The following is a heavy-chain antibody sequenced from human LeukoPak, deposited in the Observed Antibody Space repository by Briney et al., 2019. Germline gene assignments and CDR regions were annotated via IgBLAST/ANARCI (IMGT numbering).Heavy chain of an antibody. CDR3: ARRGSMIIQKYYFAY. D-gene: IGHD3-22*01. CDR2: IYYSGST. CDR1: GGSISSYY. V-gene: IGHV4-59*08. J-gene: IGHJ4*02. Sequence: SSETLSLTCTVSGGSISSYYWSWIRQPPGKGLKWIGYIYYSGSTNYNPSPKSRVTISVDTSKNQFSLKLSSVTAADKAVYYCARRGSMIIQKYYFAYWGQGTLATVSS.